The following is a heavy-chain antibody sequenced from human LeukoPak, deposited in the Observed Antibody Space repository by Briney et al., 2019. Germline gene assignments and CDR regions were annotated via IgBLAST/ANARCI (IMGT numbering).Heavy chain of an antibody. J-gene: IGHJ4*02. CDR2: IIPIFGTA. D-gene: IGHD2-15*01. CDR1: GGTFSSYA. Sequence: ASVKVSCKASGGTFSSYAISWVRQAPGQGLEWMGGIIPIFGTANYAQKFQGRVTITADESTSTAYMELSSLRSEDTAVYYCARGRYRSGGSCYDFGYWGQGTLVTVSS. CDR3: ARGRYRSGGSCYDFGY. V-gene: IGHV1-69*13.